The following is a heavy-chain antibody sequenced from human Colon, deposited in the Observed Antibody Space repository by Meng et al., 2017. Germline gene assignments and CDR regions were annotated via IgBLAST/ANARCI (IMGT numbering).Heavy chain of an antibody. Sequence: QVQLVQSGPEVKKPGAVVKVSCKASGYTFSSSGISWVRQAPGQGLEWMGWVSVYTTNYARKFQDRVTMTTDTSTNTAYMELRSLRSDDTAVYYCARAAEGSPTVTLIDSWGQGTLVTVSS. J-gene: IGHJ4*02. CDR3: ARAAEGSPTVTLIDS. CDR1: GYTFSSSG. V-gene: IGHV1-18*01. CDR2: VSVYTT. D-gene: IGHD4-17*01.